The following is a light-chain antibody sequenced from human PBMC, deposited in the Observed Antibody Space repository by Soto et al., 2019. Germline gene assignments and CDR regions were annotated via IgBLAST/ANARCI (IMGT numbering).Light chain of an antibody. Sequence: QSALTQPPSASGSPGQSVTISCTGTSSDVGGYKYVSWYQQHPGKAPKVMIYEVSKRPSGVPDRFSGSKSGNTASLTVSGLQAEDEADYYCSSYAGSDLYVFGRGTKLTVL. J-gene: IGLJ1*01. CDR2: EVS. CDR3: SSYAGSDLYV. V-gene: IGLV2-8*01. CDR1: SSDVGGYKY.